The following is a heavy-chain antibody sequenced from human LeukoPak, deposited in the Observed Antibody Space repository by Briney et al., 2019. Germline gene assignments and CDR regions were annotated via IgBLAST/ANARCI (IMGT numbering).Heavy chain of an antibody. CDR3: ASTGRLGSYDY. D-gene: IGHD2-21*01. Sequence: GGSLRLSCAASGFTFSTSWMSWVRQVPGKGLEWVANIKKDGSEIYYVDSVKGRFTISGDNAKNSLYLQMNSLRAEDTAVYYCASTGRLGSYDYWGQGTLVTVSS. V-gene: IGHV3-7*01. CDR2: IKKDGSEI. CDR1: GFTFSTSW. J-gene: IGHJ4*02.